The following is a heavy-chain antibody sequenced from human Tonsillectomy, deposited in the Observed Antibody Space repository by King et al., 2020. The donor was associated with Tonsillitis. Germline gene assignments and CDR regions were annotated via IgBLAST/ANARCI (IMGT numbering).Heavy chain of an antibody. CDR3: AREGRRAYGDYGDYYYYMDV. CDR1: GFTFDDYG. Sequence: VQLVESGGGVVRPGGSLRLSCAASGFTFDDYGMSWVRQAPGKGLDWVAGINWNGGSTDYAASVKGLFTISRENAKNSLYLQMYSLRAEDTALYYCAREGRRAYGDYGDYYYYMDVWGKGTTVTVSS. CDR2: INWNGGST. D-gene: IGHD4-17*01. V-gene: IGHV3-20*04. J-gene: IGHJ6*03.